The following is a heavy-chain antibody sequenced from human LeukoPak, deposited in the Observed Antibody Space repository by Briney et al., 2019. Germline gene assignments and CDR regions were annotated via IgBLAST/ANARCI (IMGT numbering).Heavy chain of an antibody. V-gene: IGHV3-7*01. CDR2: IKQDGSEK. CDR3: AREYYYIGLGCLDY. Sequence: GSLRLSCAASGFTFSSYWMSWVRQAPGKGLEWVANIKQDGSEKYYVDSVKGRFTISRDKAKNSLYLQMNSLRAEDTAVYYCAREYYYIGLGCLDYWGQGTLVTVSS. CDR1: GFTFSSYW. J-gene: IGHJ4*02. D-gene: IGHD3-10*01.